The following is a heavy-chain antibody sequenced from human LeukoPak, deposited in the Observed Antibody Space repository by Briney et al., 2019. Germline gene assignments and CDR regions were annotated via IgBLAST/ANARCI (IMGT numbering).Heavy chain of an antibody. CDR3: ARQVRGSGSHNWFDP. CDR1: GGSISSYY. CDR2: IYYSGST. V-gene: IGHV4-39*07. J-gene: IGHJ5*02. D-gene: IGHD3-10*01. Sequence: TSETLSLTCTVSGGSISSYYWGWIRQPPGKGLEWIGSIYYSGSTYYNPSLKSRVTISVDTSKNQFSLKLSSVTAADTAVYYCARQVRGSGSHNWFDPWGQGTLVTVSS.